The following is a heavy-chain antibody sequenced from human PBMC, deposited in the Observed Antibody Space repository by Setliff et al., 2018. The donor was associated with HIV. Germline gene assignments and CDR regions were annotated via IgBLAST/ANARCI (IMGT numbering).Heavy chain of an antibody. J-gene: IGHJ5*02. D-gene: IGHD3-10*01. V-gene: IGHV1-2*02. Sequence: GASVKVSCKTAGYTFTAYFLQWVRQAPGQGLEWIGWISPNTGDTGIALKFQGRVTMTRDTSTSTTYLELDRLTSVTAADTAVYYCVRSIHGGGSEPFDTWGQGILVTVSS. CDR3: VRSIHGGGSEPFDT. CDR1: GYTFTAYF. CDR2: ISPNTGDT.